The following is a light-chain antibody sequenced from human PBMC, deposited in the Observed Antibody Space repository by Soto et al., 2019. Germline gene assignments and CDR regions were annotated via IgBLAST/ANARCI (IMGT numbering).Light chain of an antibody. CDR1: SNDVGTYNL. CDR2: EVT. V-gene: IGLV2-23*02. CDR3: GSYGGSSTSYFV. J-gene: IGLJ1*01. Sequence: QSALTQPASVSGSPGQSITISCTGTSNDVGTYNLVSWYQQHPGKAPKVLLYEVTKRPSGISNRFSGSKSGNTASLTISGLQTEDEADYYCGSYGGSSTSYFVFGTGTKVT.